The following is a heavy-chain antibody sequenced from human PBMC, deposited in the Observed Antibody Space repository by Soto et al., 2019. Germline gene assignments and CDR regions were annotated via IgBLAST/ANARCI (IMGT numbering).Heavy chain of an antibody. Sequence: QLQESGPGLVKPSGTLSLTCTVSGGSISNHNWWNWVRQPPGKGLEWIGEIFHSGSTNYNPSLKSGVTISVDKSKNQFSLKLISMTAADTAGYYCARGDDGYLSNAFKIWGQGTAVTVSS. D-gene: IGHD5-12*01. CDR1: GGSISNHNW. V-gene: IGHV4-4*02. CDR2: IFHSGST. J-gene: IGHJ3*02. CDR3: ARGDDGYLSNAFKI.